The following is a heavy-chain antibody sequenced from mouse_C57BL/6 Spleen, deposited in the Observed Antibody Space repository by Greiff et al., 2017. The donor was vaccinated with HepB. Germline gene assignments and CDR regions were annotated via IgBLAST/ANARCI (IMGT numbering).Heavy chain of an antibody. Sequence: VQLQQSGPELVKPGASVKISCKASGYAFSSSWMNWVKQRPGKGLEWIGRIYPGDGDTNYNGKFKGKATLTADKSSSTAYMQLSSLISEDSAVYFCAIIYYDYDGWFAYWGQGTLVTVSA. CDR2: IYPGDGDT. CDR3: AIIYYDYDGWFAY. D-gene: IGHD2-4*01. CDR1: GYAFSSSW. J-gene: IGHJ3*01. V-gene: IGHV1-82*01.